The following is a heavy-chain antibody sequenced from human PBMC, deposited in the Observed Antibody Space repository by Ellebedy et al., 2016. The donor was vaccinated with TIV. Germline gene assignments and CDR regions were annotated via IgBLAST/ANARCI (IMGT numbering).Heavy chain of an antibody. CDR2: IIPILGTA. CDR3: ARGALYSVNWYLAFDV. V-gene: IGHV1-69*13. J-gene: IGHJ3*01. CDR1: GGTFSTYG. Sequence: AASVKVSCKASGGTFSTYGISWVRQAPGQGLEWMGGIIPILGTANYTQKFQGRVTITADESTATAYMELNSLRSEDTAVYYWARGALYSVNWYLAFDVWGQGTMVTVSS. D-gene: IGHD6-13*01.